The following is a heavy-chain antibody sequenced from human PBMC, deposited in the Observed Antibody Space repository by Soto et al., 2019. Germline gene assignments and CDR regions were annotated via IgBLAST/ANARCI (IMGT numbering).Heavy chain of an antibody. D-gene: IGHD6-19*01. CDR3: ARDRSVAPQLRWFDP. Sequence: PSETLSLTCTVSSGAISSGDYYWSWIRQPPGKGLEWIGYIYYSGSTHYNPSLKSRVTISVDTSKNQFSLKLSSVTAADTAVYYCARDRSVAPQLRWFDPWGQGTLVTVSS. CDR2: IYYSGST. J-gene: IGHJ5*02. CDR1: SGAISSGDYY. V-gene: IGHV4-30-4*01.